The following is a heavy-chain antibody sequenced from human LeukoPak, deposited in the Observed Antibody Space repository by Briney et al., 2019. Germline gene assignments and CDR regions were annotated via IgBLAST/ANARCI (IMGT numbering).Heavy chain of an antibody. J-gene: IGHJ4*02. V-gene: IGHV4-34*01. CDR3: ASYDPSFDY. D-gene: IGHD3-3*01. Sequence: PSETLSLTCAVYGGSFSGYYWSWIRQPPGKGLEWIGEINHSGSTNYNPSLKSRVTISVDTSKNRFSLKLSSVTAADTAVYYCASYDPSFDYWGQGTLVTVSS. CDR2: INHSGST. CDR1: GGSFSGYY.